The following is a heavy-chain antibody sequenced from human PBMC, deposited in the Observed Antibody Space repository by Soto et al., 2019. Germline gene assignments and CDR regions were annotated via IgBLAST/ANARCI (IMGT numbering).Heavy chain of an antibody. CDR3: ARLLHQTANSVFDS. Sequence: PGESLKISCKGSGYSFTSYWISWVRQMPGKGLEWMGRIDPSDSYTNYSPSFQGHVTISADKSISTAYLQWSSLKASDSAIYYWARLLHQTANSVFDSWGQGTLGTGSS. V-gene: IGHV5-10-1*01. J-gene: IGHJ4*02. D-gene: IGHD1-1*01. CDR1: GYSFTSYW. CDR2: IDPSDSYT.